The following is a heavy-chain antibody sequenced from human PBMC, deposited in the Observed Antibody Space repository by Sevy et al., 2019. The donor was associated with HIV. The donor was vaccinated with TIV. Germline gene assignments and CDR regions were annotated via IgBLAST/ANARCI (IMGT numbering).Heavy chain of an antibody. J-gene: IGHJ4*02. CDR3: ARGMSDYGDLFFDY. D-gene: IGHD4-17*01. V-gene: IGHV3-7*01. CDR1: GFTFPTYW. CDR2: IKQDGSDV. Sequence: GGSLRLSCAASGFTFPTYWMNWVRQAPGKGLEWLGNIKQDGSDVNYVDSVKGRFTISRDNAKNSVYLEMNKLRAEDTGIYYCARGMSDYGDLFFDYWGQGTLVTVSS.